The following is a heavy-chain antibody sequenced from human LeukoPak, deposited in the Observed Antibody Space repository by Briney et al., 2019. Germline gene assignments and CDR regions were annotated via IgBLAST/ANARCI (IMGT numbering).Heavy chain of an antibody. J-gene: IGHJ4*02. CDR3: ARGNYYDSSGYYLFDY. CDR2: INHSGST. D-gene: IGHD3-22*01. Sequence: SETLSLTCAVYGGSFSGYYWSWIRQPPGKGLEWIGEINHSGSTNYNPSLKSRVTISVDTSRNQFSLTLSSVTAADTAVYYCARGNYYDSSGYYLFDYWGQGTLVTVSS. CDR1: GGSFSGYY. V-gene: IGHV4-34*01.